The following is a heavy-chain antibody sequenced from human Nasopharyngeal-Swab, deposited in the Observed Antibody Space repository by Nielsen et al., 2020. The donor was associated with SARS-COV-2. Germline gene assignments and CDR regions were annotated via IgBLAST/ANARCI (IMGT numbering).Heavy chain of an antibody. V-gene: IGHV4-34*01. J-gene: IGHJ4*02. CDR3: ARGPTQQLVRDY. D-gene: IGHD6-13*01. Sequence: WIRQPPGKGLEWSGEINHSGSTNYSPSLKSRVTISVDTSKNQFSLKLSSVTAADTAVYYCARGPTQQLVRDYWGQGTLVTVSS. CDR2: INHSGST.